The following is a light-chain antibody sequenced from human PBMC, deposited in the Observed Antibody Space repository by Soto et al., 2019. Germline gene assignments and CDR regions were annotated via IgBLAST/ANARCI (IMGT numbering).Light chain of an antibody. CDR2: AAS. CDR3: LQGDTFPLT. Sequence: DIQMTQSPSSVSASVGDRVTITCRASQDISSWLVWYQQKSGKAPQLLIYAASSLQSGVPSRFSGSGSGTYFTLTISSLQPEDFATYFCLQGDTFPLTFGGGTKVELK. V-gene: IGKV1-12*01. CDR1: QDISSW. J-gene: IGKJ4*01.